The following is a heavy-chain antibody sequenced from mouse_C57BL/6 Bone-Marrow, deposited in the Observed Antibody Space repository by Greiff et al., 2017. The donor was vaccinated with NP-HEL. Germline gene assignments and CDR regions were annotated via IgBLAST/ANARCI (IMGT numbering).Heavy chain of an antibody. J-gene: IGHJ1*03. Sequence: EVKLQESGPGLVKPSQSLSLTCSVTGYSITSGYYWNWIRQFPGNKLEWMGYISYDGSNNYNPSLKNRISITRDTSKNQFFLKLNSVTTEDTATYYCARGIITTVVATPYWYFDVWGTGTTVTVSS. D-gene: IGHD1-1*01. CDR3: ARGIITTVVATPYWYFDV. CDR1: GYSITSGYY. V-gene: IGHV3-6*01. CDR2: ISYDGSN.